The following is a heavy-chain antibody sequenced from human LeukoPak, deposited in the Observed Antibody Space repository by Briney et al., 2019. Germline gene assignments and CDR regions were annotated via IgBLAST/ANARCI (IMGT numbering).Heavy chain of an antibody. D-gene: IGHD3-10*01. CDR3: AKGRYYYGSGRPYYFDY. CDR1: GGSFSGYY. Sequence: ETLSLTCAVYGGSFSGYYWSWVRQAPGKGLEWVSAISGSGGSTYYADSVKGRFTISRDNSKNTLYLQMNSLRAEDTAVYYCAKGRYYYGSGRPYYFDYWGQGTLVTVSS. CDR2: ISGSGGST. V-gene: IGHV3-23*01. J-gene: IGHJ4*02.